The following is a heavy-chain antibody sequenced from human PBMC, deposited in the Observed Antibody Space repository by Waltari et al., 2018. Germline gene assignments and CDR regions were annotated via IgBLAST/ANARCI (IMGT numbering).Heavy chain of an antibody. V-gene: IGHV3-21*01. D-gene: IGHD2-21*02. J-gene: IGHJ4*02. Sequence: EVQLVESGGGLVKPGGSLRLSCAASGFTFSSYSMNWVRQAPGKGLEWVSSISSSSSYIYYADSVKGRFTISRDNAKNSLYLQMNSLRAEDTAVYYCARDPYGGNSGYYFDYWGQGTLVTVSS. CDR2: ISSSSSYI. CDR3: ARDPYGGNSGYYFDY. CDR1: GFTFSSYS.